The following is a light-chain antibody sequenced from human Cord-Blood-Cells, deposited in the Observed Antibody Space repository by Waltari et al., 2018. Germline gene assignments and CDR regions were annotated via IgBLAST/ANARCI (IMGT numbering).Light chain of an antibody. Sequence: DIQMTTSPSSLSASVGDRVTITCRASQSISSYLNWYQQKPGKAPKLLFYAASSLQSGVPSRFSGSGSGTDFTLTISSLQPEDFATYYCQQNYYTRYSFGQGTKLEIK. CDR3: QQNYYTRYS. CDR1: QSISSY. V-gene: IGKV1-39*01. CDR2: AAS. J-gene: IGKJ2*03.